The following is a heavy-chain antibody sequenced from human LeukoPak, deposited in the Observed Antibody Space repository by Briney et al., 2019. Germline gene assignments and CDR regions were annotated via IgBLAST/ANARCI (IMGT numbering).Heavy chain of an antibody. J-gene: IGHJ5*02. V-gene: IGHV4-39*01. CDR1: GDSSSRSSYY. D-gene: IGHD5-12*01. Sequence: SETLSLTCTVSGDSSSRSSYYWGWIRQPPGKGLEWIGSIHQSGSTYYNPSLKRRVTISVDTSKKNQFSLKLSSLTAADTAVYYCARSGWLRSDWFDPWGQRTLVTVSS. CDR2: IHQSGST. CDR3: ARSGWLRSDWFDP.